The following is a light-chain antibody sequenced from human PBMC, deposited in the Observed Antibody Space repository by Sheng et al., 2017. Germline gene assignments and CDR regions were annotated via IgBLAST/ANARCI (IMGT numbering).Light chain of an antibody. J-gene: IGKJ4*01. Sequence: DIQMTQSPSSLSASVGDRVTLTCRASQTISTYLNWYQQKPGKAPNLLIYAASSLQSGVPSRFSGSGSGTDFTLTISSLQPEDFATYYCQQSYSSPLTFGGGTKVEIQ. CDR1: QTISTY. CDR3: QQSYSSPLT. V-gene: IGKV1-39*01. CDR2: AAS.